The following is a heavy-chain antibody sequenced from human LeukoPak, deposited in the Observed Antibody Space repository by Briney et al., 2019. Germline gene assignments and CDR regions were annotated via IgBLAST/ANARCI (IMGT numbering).Heavy chain of an antibody. D-gene: IGHD2-15*01. CDR1: GFTFSSYW. CDR3: ARSPLSSGGSAYYFDY. J-gene: IGHJ4*02. CDR2: IKQDGSEK. Sequence: GGSLRLSCAASGFTFSSYWMSWVRQAPGKGLEWVANIKQDGSEKYYVDSVKGRFTISRDNSKNTLYLQMNSLRAEDTAVYYCARSPLSSGGSAYYFDYWGQGTLVTVSS. V-gene: IGHV3-7*01.